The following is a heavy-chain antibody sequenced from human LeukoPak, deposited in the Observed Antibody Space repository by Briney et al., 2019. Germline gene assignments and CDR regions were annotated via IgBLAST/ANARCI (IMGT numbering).Heavy chain of an antibody. CDR1: GDTFTNYY. V-gene: IGHV1-46*01. Sequence: GGSVKVSCKASGDTFTNYYIHWVRQAPGQGLEWMGMIIPSGGSTSYAQKFQGRVTMTRDLSTSTVYMELNSLRSEDTAVYYCARGGRYYGSGSGAFDIWGQGTMVTVSS. CDR2: IIPSGGST. J-gene: IGHJ3*02. CDR3: ARGGRYYGSGSGAFDI. D-gene: IGHD3-10*01.